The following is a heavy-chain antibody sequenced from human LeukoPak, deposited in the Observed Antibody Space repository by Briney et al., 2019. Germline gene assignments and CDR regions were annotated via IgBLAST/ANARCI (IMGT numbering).Heavy chain of an antibody. CDR1: GFTFSTYA. J-gene: IGHJ4*02. Sequence: PGGSLRLSCEASGFTFSTYAMSWVRQPQGKWLQWVSGISGSDSGTYYTDSVKGRFTISRDNSKNTVYLEFDNLRAEDTAVYYCAKCMSGTGVCLNFDSWGQGILVTVSS. V-gene: IGHV3-23*01. CDR3: AKCMSGTGVCLNFDS. CDR2: ISGSDSGT. D-gene: IGHD2-8*02.